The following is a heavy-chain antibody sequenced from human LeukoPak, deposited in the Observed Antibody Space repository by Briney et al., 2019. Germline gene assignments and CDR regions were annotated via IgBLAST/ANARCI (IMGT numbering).Heavy chain of an antibody. Sequence: PSETLSLTCTVSGGSISSGDYYWSWIRQPPGKGLEWIGYIHHSGSTYYYNPSLKSRVTMSVDTSKNQFSLKLRSVTAADTAVYYCARQDSGTYLNPLDIWGQGTVVTVSS. CDR1: GGSISSGDYY. CDR3: ARQDSGTYLNPLDI. J-gene: IGHJ3*02. D-gene: IGHD1-26*01. CDR2: IHHSGSTY. V-gene: IGHV4-30-4*01.